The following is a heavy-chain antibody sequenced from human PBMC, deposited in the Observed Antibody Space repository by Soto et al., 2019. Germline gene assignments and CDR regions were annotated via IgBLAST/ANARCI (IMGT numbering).Heavy chain of an antibody. Sequence: ASVKVSFKASGYTFTSYAMHWVRQAPGQRLEWMGWINAGNGNTKYSQKFQGRVTITRDTSASTAYMELSSLRSEDTAVYYCARGPMVRGVIRGWGAFDIWGQGTMVTVSS. V-gene: IGHV1-3*01. CDR1: GYTFTSYA. J-gene: IGHJ3*02. D-gene: IGHD3-10*01. CDR2: INAGNGNT. CDR3: ARGPMVRGVIRGWGAFDI.